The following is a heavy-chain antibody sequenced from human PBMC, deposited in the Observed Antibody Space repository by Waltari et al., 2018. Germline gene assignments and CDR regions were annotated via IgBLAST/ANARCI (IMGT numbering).Heavy chain of an antibody. CDR2: IYYSWST. J-gene: IGHJ6*03. CDR3: ARGVDFWSGYYYYYMDV. D-gene: IGHD3-3*01. V-gene: IGHV4-59*01. CDR1: GGSISSYY. Sequence: QVQLQESGPGLVKPSETLSLTCTVSGGSISSYYWSWIRQPPGKGLEWIGYIYYSWSTNSNPSLKSRVTISVDTSKDQFSLKLSSVTAADTAVYYCARGVDFWSGYYYYYMDVWGKGTTVTVSS.